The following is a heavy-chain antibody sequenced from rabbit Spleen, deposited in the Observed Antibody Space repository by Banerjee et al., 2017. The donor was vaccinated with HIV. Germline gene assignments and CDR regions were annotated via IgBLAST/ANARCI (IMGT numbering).Heavy chain of an antibody. V-gene: IGHV1S45*01. Sequence: EQLVESGGGLVKPEGSLKLSCTASGFSFSNKAVMCWVRQAPGKGLEWIACINAVTGKAVYASWAKGRFTFSKTSSTTVTLQMTSLTAADRATYFCARDLLGVIGWNFYLWGPGTLVTVS. CDR1: GFSFSNKAV. CDR2: INAVTGKA. D-gene: IGHD1-1*01. J-gene: IGHJ4*01. CDR3: ARDLLGVIGWNFYL.